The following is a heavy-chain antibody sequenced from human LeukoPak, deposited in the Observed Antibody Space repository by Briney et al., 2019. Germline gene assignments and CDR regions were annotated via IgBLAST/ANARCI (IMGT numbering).Heavy chain of an antibody. Sequence: SETLSLTCTVSGGSISSYYWSWIRQPPGKGLEWIGYIYYSGSTNYNSSLKSRVTISVDTSKSQLSLKLSSVTAADTAVYYCARRSGYSPNWFDPWGQGTLVTVSS. D-gene: IGHD3-3*01. CDR2: IYYSGST. J-gene: IGHJ5*02. CDR1: GGSISSYY. V-gene: IGHV4-59*01. CDR3: ARRSGYSPNWFDP.